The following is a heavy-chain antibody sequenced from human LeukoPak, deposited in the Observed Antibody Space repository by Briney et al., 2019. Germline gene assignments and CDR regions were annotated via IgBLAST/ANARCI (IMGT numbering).Heavy chain of an antibody. Sequence: SETLSLTCTVSGGSISSYYWSWIRQPPGKGLEWIGYIYYSGSTNYNPSLKSRVTLSVDTSKNQFSLKLSSVTAADTAVYYCARLSFSTVVTPEFDYWGQGTLVTVSS. CDR1: GGSISSYY. CDR3: ARLSFSTVVTPEFDY. CDR2: IYYSGST. D-gene: IGHD4-23*01. J-gene: IGHJ4*02. V-gene: IGHV4-59*08.